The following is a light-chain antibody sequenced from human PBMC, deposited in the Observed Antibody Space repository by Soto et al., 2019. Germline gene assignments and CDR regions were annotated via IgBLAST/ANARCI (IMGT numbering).Light chain of an antibody. Sequence: DIQMTQSPSTLSAYVGDRVTITCRASQSISSWLAWYQQKPGKAPKLLIYKASSLESGVPSRFSGSGSGTEFTLTSRSLQPDDFATYYCQQYNSFPTVGQGTKVEIK. CDR3: QQYNSFPT. J-gene: IGKJ1*01. CDR1: QSISSW. CDR2: KAS. V-gene: IGKV1-5*03.